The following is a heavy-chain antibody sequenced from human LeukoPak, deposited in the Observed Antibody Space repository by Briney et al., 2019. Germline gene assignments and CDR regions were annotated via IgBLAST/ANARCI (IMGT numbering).Heavy chain of an antibody. V-gene: IGHV4-39*01. J-gene: IGHJ5*02. D-gene: IGHD5-18*01. CDR1: GGSISSSSYY. CDR2: IYYSGST. CDR3: ARHPPYGYFSGGDWFDP. Sequence: SETLSLTCTVSGGSISSSSYYWGWIRQPPGKGLEWIGSIYYSGSTYYNPSLKSRVTISVDTSKNQFSLKLSSATAADTAVYYCARHPPYGYFSGGDWFDPWGQGTLVTVSS.